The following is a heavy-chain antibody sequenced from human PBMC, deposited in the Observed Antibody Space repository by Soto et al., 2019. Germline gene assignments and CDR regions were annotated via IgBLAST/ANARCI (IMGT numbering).Heavy chain of an antibody. D-gene: IGHD3-9*01. CDR2: IYSGGST. Sequence: GESLKISCAASGFTVSSNYMSWVRQAPGKGLEWVSVIYSGGSTYYADSVKGIFTISRHNSKNTLYLQMNSLRAEDTAVYYCARDKYDILAGYYYFDYWGQGTLVTVSS. CDR1: GFTVSSNY. CDR3: ARDKYDILAGYYYFDY. J-gene: IGHJ4*02. V-gene: IGHV3-66*01.